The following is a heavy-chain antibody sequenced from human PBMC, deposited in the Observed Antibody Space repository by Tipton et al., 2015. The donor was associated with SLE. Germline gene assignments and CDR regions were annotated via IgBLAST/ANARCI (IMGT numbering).Heavy chain of an antibody. J-gene: IGHJ4*02. CDR2: IYYSGST. D-gene: IGHD2-2*01. CDR1: GGSISSHY. Sequence: TLSLTCTVSGGSISSHYWSWIRQPPGKGLEWIGYIYYSGSTNYNPSLKSRVTISVDTSKNQFSLKLSSVTAADTGVYYCASLGYCSSTSCSAYWGQGNLVAVSS. CDR3: ASLGYCSSTSCSAY. V-gene: IGHV4-59*11.